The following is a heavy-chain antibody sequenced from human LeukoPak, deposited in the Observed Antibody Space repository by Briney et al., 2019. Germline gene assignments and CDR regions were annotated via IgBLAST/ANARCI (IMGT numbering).Heavy chain of an antibody. D-gene: IGHD4-23*01. J-gene: IGHJ4*02. CDR3: ARDPTTVVTTPYYFDF. Sequence: SETLSLTCAVHGGSFSGYHWNWIRQSPGKGREWSGEINDRGHTNYNPSLESRVTISVDTSKKQFSLKLNSVTAADTAVYYSARDPTTVVTTPYYFDFWGQGTLVTVSS. CDR1: GGSFSGYH. CDR2: INDRGHT. V-gene: IGHV4-34*01.